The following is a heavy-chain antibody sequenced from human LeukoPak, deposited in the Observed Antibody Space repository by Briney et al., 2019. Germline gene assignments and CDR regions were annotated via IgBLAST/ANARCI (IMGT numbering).Heavy chain of an antibody. J-gene: IGHJ4*02. CDR1: GFTFSSYT. V-gene: IGHV3-21*01. CDR2: ISSSSSFI. CDR3: ARMSSDYGDYGTDY. D-gene: IGHD4-17*01. Sequence: PGGSLRLSCAASGFTFSSYTMNWVRQAPGKGLEWVSSISSSSSFIYYADSVKGRFTISRDHAKNSLYLQMNSLRAEDTAVYYCARMSSDYGDYGTDYWGQGTLVTVSS.